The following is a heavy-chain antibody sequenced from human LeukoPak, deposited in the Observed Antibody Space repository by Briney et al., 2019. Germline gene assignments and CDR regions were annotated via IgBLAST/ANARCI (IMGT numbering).Heavy chain of an antibody. J-gene: IGHJ4*02. CDR3: ARGIAAAGDY. CDR2: ISSSSSYI. CDR1: GFTFSRYS. Sequence: GGSLRLSYAASGFTFSRYSMNWVRQAPGKGLEWVSSISSSSSYIYYADSVKGRFTISRDNAKNSLYLQMNSLRAEDTAVYYCARGIAAAGDYWGQGTLVTVSS. D-gene: IGHD6-13*01. V-gene: IGHV3-21*01.